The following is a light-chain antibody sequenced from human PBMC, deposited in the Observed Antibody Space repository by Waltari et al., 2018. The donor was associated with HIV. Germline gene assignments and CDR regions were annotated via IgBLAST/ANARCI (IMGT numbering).Light chain of an antibody. V-gene: IGLV1-44*01. J-gene: IGLJ3*02. CDR3: ATWDDALSGPV. CDR1: RSNIGSNT. Sequence: QSVLTQPPSASGTPGQRVIISCSGNRSNIGSNTVNWYQQFSGAAPTLLIYSKNQRPAAVPGRFSGSKSGSAASLAISGLKSEDEADYHCATWDDALSGPVFGAGTKLTV. CDR2: SKN.